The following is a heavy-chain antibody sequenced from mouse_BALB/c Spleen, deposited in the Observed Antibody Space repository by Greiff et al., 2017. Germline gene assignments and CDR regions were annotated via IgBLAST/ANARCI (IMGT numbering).Heavy chain of an antibody. CDR3: ARDKYAMDY. J-gene: IGHJ4*01. V-gene: IGHV7-3*02. Sequence: EVNLVESGGGLVQPGGSLRLSCATSGFTFTDYYMSWVRQPPGKALEWLGFIRNKANGYTTEYSASVKGRFTISRDNSQSILYLQMNTLRAEDSATYYCARDKYAMDYWGQGTSVTVSS. CDR2: IRNKANGYTT. CDR1: GFTFTDYY.